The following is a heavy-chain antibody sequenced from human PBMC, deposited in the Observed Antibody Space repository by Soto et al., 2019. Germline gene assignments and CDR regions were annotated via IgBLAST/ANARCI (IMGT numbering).Heavy chain of an antibody. CDR1: EYSFVSHW. V-gene: IGHV5-51*06. D-gene: IGHD2-21*01. CDR3: ASLPADCGGGNCYSYYFDY. CDR2: IYPGDSDT. Sequence: GESLKISCKCSEYSFVSHWIAWVRQMPGKGREWMGSIYPGDSDTRYSPSFQGQVTISPDKAISTAYLQGSSLEASDTAMYYCASLPADCGGGNCYSYYFDYWGQGTLVTVSS. J-gene: IGHJ4*02.